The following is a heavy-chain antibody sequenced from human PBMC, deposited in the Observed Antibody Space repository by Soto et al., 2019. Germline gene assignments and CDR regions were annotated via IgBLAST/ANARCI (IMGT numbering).Heavy chain of an antibody. D-gene: IGHD4-17*01. CDR2: ISAYSGHT. V-gene: IGHV1-18*01. J-gene: IGHJ1*01. CDR1: GYTFTGYA. Sequence: QVQLVPSGAEVKRPGASVKVSCKAYGYTFTGYAFSLVRQAPGQGLEWMGWISAYSGHTVYSQKFQDRGTMTTEPSTATTSMKVRSLGSGETAVYYCARCSTNYSDDGLSRKHWGQGTGVTVS. CDR3: ARCSTNYSDDGLSRKH.